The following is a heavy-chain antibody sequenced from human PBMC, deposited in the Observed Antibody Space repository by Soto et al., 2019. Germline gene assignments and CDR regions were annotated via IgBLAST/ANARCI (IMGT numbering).Heavy chain of an antibody. V-gene: IGHV3-23*01. Sequence: LXXXASXXXXTNYXMXXVRQXPXXXXXXVSSISGGGRSTYNGDSVRGRFTISRDTSXNXLXXXXXXXXADDTAVYYCAKQGRGGPFDYYMDVWGRGTTVT. CDR2: ISGGGRST. CDR3: AKQGRGGPFDYYMDV. J-gene: IGHJ6*03. D-gene: IGHD3-16*01. CDR1: XXXXTNYX.